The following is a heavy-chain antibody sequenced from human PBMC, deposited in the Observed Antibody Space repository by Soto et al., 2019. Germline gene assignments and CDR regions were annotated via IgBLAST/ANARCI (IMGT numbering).Heavy chain of an antibody. CDR3: AKGGSPYFNDDPFDI. D-gene: IGHD2-15*01. V-gene: IGHV3-23*01. Sequence: EVHLLESGGDLVQPGGSLRLSCVAPGFSFRNFAMSWIRQAPGKGLEWISGISDTGSHIYYADSVRGRFSISRDNPKITLYLQMNSLRVNDTAVYFCAKGGSPYFNDDPFDIWGQGTMVTVSS. CDR1: GFSFRNFA. CDR2: ISDTGSHI. J-gene: IGHJ3*02.